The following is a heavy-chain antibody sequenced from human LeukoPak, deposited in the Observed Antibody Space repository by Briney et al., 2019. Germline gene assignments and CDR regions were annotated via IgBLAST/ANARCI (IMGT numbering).Heavy chain of an antibody. D-gene: IGHD3-3*01. CDR1: GRSISRYY. V-gene: IGHV4-59*01. J-gene: IGHJ4*02. CDR2: IYYSGST. Sequence: SETLSLTCTVSGRSISRYYWSWMRQPPGKGLEWIGYIYYSGSTNYNPSLKSRVTISVDTSKNQFSLKLSSVTAADTAVYYCARDKGGYYPQPFDYWGQGTLVTVSS. CDR3: ARDKGGYYPQPFDY.